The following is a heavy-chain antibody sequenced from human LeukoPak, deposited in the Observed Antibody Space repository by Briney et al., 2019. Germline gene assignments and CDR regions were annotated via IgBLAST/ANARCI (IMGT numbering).Heavy chain of an antibody. CDR2: ISAYNGNT. J-gene: IGHJ5*02. D-gene: IGHD3-3*01. CDR3: ARDLITVFGVAANWFDP. CDR1: GYTFTSYG. V-gene: IGHV1-18*01. Sequence: ASVKVSCKASGYTFTSYGISWVRQAPGQGLEWMGWISAYNGNTNYAQKLQGRVTMTTDTSTSTAYMELRSLRSDDTAVYYCARDLITVFGVAANWFDPWGQGTLVTVSS.